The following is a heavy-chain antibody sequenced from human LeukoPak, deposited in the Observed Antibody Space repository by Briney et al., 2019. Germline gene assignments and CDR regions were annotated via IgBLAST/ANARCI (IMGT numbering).Heavy chain of an antibody. J-gene: IGHJ4*02. V-gene: IGHV1-18*01. CDR1: GYTFTNYG. Sequence: ASVKVSCKASGYTFTNYGISWVRQAPGQGLERMGWISAYNGNTNYAQKLQGRVTTTTDTSTSTAYMELRSLRSDDTAVYYCARDPCANGVCYFDFWGQGTLVTVSS. CDR2: ISAYNGNT. D-gene: IGHD2-8*01. CDR3: ARDPCANGVCYFDF.